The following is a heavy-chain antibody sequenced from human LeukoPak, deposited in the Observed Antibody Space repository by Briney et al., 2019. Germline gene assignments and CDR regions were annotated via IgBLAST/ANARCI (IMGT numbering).Heavy chain of an antibody. Sequence: SETLSLTCTVSGGSISSSYWSWIRQPPGKGLEWIGYIHYSGSTNYTPSLKSRVSISVDTSKNQLSLNLSSVTAADTAVYYCATSSGWYYFDSWGQGTLVTVSS. J-gene: IGHJ4*02. V-gene: IGHV4-59*01. D-gene: IGHD6-19*01. CDR1: GGSISSSY. CDR2: IHYSGST. CDR3: ATSSGWYYFDS.